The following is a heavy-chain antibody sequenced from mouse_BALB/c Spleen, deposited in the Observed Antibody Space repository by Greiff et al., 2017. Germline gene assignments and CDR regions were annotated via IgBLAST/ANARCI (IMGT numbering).Heavy chain of an antibody. CDR1: GFYIKDSY. CDR2: IDPANGNT. Sequence: DVKLQESGAELVKPGASVKLSCTASGFYIKDSYMHWVKQRPEQGLEWIGRIDPANGNTKYDPKFQGKATITADKSSNTAYLQLSSLTSEDTAVYYCTRAFATGYWGQGTTLTVSS. J-gene: IGHJ2*01. D-gene: IGHD1-1*01. V-gene: IGHV14-3*02. CDR3: TRAFATGY.